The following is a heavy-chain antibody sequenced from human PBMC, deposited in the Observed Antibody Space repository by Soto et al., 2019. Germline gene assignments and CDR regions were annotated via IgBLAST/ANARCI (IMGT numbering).Heavy chain of an antibody. Sequence: EVQLVESGGGLVQPGGSLRLSCAASGFTFSSYWMHWVRQAPGKGLVWVSRINSDGSTTSYADSVKGRFTISRDNAKKTLYLRMNSLRAEDTAVYYCARAIVVVPTAMWGGDYWGQGTLVTVSS. V-gene: IGHV3-74*01. CDR3: ARAIVVVPTAMWGGDY. CDR2: INSDGSTT. J-gene: IGHJ4*02. D-gene: IGHD2-2*01. CDR1: GFTFSSYW.